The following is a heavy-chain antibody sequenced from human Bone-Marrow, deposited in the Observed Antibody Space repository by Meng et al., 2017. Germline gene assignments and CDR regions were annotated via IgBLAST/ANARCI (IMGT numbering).Heavy chain of an antibody. CDR1: GYNFIGYH. Sequence: ASVKVSCKPSGYNFIGYHIHWVRQAPGQGLEWMGRINPDSGDTIYAQNLQGRVAMTRDTSINTAYMELSSLRFDDTAVYYCARQVVAAPGNGWLIDYWGQGTLVTVSS. CDR3: ARQVVAAPGNGWLIDY. J-gene: IGHJ4*02. V-gene: IGHV1-2*06. D-gene: IGHD6-13*01. CDR2: INPDSGDT.